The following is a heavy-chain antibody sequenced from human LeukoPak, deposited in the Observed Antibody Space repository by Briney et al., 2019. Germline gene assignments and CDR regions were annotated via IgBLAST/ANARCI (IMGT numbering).Heavy chain of an antibody. J-gene: IGHJ4*02. D-gene: IGHD3-22*01. V-gene: IGHV4-4*07. CDR1: GGSISSYY. CDR3: ARASEEYYYDSSGYPIEV. Sequence: PSETLSLTCTVSGGSISSYYWSWIRQPAGKGLEWIGGIYTSGSTNYNPSLKSRLTLSAATSKNPFSLKLSSVTAADTAVYYCARASEEYYYDSSGYPIEVWGQGTLVTVSS. CDR2: IYTSGST.